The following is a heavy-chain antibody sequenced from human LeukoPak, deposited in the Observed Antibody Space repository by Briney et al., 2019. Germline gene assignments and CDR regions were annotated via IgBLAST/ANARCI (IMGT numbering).Heavy chain of an antibody. J-gene: IGHJ4*02. CDR2: IDPSDSYT. CDR3: ARTLTTDIDY. V-gene: IGHV5-10-1*01. CDR1: GYSFTSYW. D-gene: IGHD4-11*01. Sequence: GESLKISCKGSGYSFTSYWISWVRQMPGEGLEWMGRIDPSDSYTNYSPSFQGHVTISADKSISIAYLQWSSLRASDTAMYYCARTLTTDIDYWGQGTLVTVSS.